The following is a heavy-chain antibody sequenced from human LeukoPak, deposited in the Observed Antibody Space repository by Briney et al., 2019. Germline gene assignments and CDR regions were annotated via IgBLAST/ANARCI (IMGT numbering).Heavy chain of an antibody. CDR1: GFAFSSYA. V-gene: IGHV3-23*01. CDR2: ISGSGGST. Sequence: GGSLRLSCAASGFAFSSYAMSWVRQAPGKGLEWVSAISGSGGSTYYADSVKGRFTISRDNSKNTLYLQMNSLRAEDTAVYYCAKDVGGRLLSRFDYWGQGTLVTVSS. D-gene: IGHD1-26*01. CDR3: AKDVGGRLLSRFDY. J-gene: IGHJ4*02.